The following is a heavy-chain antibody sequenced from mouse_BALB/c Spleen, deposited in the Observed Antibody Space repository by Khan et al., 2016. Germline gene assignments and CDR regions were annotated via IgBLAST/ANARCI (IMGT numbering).Heavy chain of an antibody. Sequence: EVQLQESGPGLVKSSQSLSLTCTVTGYSITSDYAWNWIRQFPGNKLEWMGYIRYSGDTSYHPSLKSRISISRDTSKNKFFLQLNSVTTEDTASYYCAGYPWFAYWGQGTLVTFSA. D-gene: IGHD2-2*01. CDR3: AGYPWFAY. V-gene: IGHV3-2*02. CDR2: IRYSGDT. CDR1: GYSITSDYA. J-gene: IGHJ3*01.